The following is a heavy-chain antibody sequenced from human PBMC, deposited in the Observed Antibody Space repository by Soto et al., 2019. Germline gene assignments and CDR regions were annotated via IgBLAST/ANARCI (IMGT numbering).Heavy chain of an antibody. V-gene: IGHV1-69*12. Sequence: QVQLVQSGAEVKKPGSSVKVSCKASGGTLSNYGISWVRQAPGQGLEWMGGIIPVFGTANYAQKFQGRVTITADESTTTGYMDVSSLRSDDTAVYYCARGDATKLVVTTYYGMDGWGQGTTVTVSS. CDR1: GGTLSNYG. J-gene: IGHJ6*02. D-gene: IGHD4-17*01. CDR3: ARGDATKLVVTTYYGMDG. CDR2: IIPVFGTA.